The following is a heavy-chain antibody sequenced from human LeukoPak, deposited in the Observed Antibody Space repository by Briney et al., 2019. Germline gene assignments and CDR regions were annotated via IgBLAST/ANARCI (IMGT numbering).Heavy chain of an antibody. Sequence: PGGSLRLSCAASGFTFSNYWMHWVRQAPGKGLVWVSRIKNDGSRTSYADSVKGRFTISRDNAKNTLYLQMNSLRVEDTALYYCAKNQGSGAYFSDSSSSFDFWGQGTLVSVSS. D-gene: IGHD3-22*01. CDR2: IKNDGSRT. J-gene: IGHJ4*02. CDR1: GFTFSNYW. V-gene: IGHV3-74*01. CDR3: AKNQGSGAYFSDSSSSFDF.